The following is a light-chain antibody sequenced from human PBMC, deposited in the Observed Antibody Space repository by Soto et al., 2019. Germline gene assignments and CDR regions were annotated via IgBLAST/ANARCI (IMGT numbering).Light chain of an antibody. CDR3: MQGTSWPYT. CDR2: KIS. Sequence: DVVMTQSPLSLSVIPEQPASISCRSSQSPVTSDGNTYLNWFHQRPGQSPRRLIYKISNRDSGVPDRFIGSGSGTEFTLKISRVEAEDVGIYYCMQGTSWPYTFGQGTKLEI. V-gene: IGKV2-30*01. CDR1: QSPVTSDGNTY. J-gene: IGKJ2*01.